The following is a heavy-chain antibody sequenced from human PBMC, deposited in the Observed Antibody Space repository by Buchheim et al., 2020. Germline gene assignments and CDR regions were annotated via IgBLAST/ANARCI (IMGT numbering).Heavy chain of an antibody. Sequence: QVQLQESGPGLVKPSETLSLTCTVSGGSISSYYWSWIRQPPGKGLEWIGYIYYSGSTNYNPSLKSRVTISVDTSTNQFSLKLSSVTAADTAVYYCARDNRFYDFWSGYYAAGIWYFDLWGRGTL. D-gene: IGHD3-3*01. CDR2: IYYSGST. CDR3: ARDNRFYDFWSGYYAAGIWYFDL. J-gene: IGHJ2*01. CDR1: GGSISSYY. V-gene: IGHV4-59*01.